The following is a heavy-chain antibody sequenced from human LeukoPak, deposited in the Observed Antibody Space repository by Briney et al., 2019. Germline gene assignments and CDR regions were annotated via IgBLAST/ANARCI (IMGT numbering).Heavy chain of an antibody. CDR1: GGSITSGSYY. Sequence: SETLSLTCTVSGGSITSGSYYWSWIRQPAGKGLEWIGRIYTSGSTNYNPSLKSRVTLSVDTSKNQFSLKLTSVIAADTAVYYCTKGGYYFDYWGQGTLVTVSS. CDR3: TKGGYYFDY. V-gene: IGHV4-61*02. CDR2: IYTSGST. D-gene: IGHD3-10*01. J-gene: IGHJ4*02.